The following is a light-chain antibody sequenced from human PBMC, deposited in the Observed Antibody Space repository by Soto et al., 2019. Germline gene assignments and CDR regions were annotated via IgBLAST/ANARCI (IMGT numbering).Light chain of an antibody. V-gene: IGKV3D-20*01. Sequence: EIVLTQSPATLSLSPGERDTLSCGASQSVSSSSLAWYQQKPGLAPRLLIYDASSRATGIPDRFSGSGSGTDFTLTISRLEPEDFAVYYCQQYGSSPATFGQGTRLEIK. CDR3: QQYGSSPAT. CDR2: DAS. CDR1: QSVSSSS. J-gene: IGKJ5*01.